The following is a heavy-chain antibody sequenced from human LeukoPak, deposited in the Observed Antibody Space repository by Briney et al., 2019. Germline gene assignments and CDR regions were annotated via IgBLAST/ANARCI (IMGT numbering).Heavy chain of an antibody. Sequence: SETLSLTCSVSGGSISSYYWSWIRQPPGKGLEWIGYIYYSGSTNYNPSLKSRVTISVDTSKNQCSLQLSSAAAADTAVYYCAREATMVRGVMENWFDPWGQGTLVTVSS. CDR3: AREATMVRGVMENWFDP. J-gene: IGHJ5*02. CDR2: IYYSGST. V-gene: IGHV4-59*01. CDR1: GGSISSYY. D-gene: IGHD3-10*01.